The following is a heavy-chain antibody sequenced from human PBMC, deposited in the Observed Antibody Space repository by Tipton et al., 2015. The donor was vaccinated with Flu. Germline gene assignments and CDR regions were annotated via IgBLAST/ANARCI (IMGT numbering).Heavy chain of an antibody. J-gene: IGHJ5*02. Sequence: TLSLTCAVYGGFFSGYYWSWIRQPSGKGLEWIGEINHSGSTNYNPSLKSRVTISVDTSKNQFSLKLSSVTAADTAVYYCARRTKGTMVRGVIVNWFDPWGHGTLVTVSS. CDR2: INHSGST. CDR3: ARRTKGTMVRGVIVNWFDP. CDR1: GGFFSGYY. V-gene: IGHV4-34*01. D-gene: IGHD3-10*01.